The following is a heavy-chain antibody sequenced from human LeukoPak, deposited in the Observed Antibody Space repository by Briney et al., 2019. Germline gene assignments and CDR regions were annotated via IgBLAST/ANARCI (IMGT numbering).Heavy chain of an antibody. CDR2: GHYSGNT. CDR3: ARYSSGWYTDY. J-gene: IGHJ4*02. V-gene: IGHV4-59*01. D-gene: IGHD6-19*01. Sequence: SETLSLTCAVYGGSFSGYYWSWIRQPPGKGLEWIGYGHYSGNTNYNPSLKSRVTISVDTSKNQFSLKVTSVTAADTAVYYCARYSSGWYTDYWGQGTLVTVSS. CDR1: GGSFSGYY.